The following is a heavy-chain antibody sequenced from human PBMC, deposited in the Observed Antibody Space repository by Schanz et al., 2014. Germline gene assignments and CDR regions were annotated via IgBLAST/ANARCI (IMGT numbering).Heavy chain of an antibody. CDR2: NSGSGGST. Sequence: EVQLLESGGGLVQPGGSLRLSCAASGFTFSSYAMSWVRPAPGQGLEWVSGNSGSGGSTYYADCLKGRFTISRDNAKNSQYQHMNSLGTEDTAVYNCTRANDRRGISFDSWGRGTLVTVSS. CDR1: GFTFSSYA. J-gene: IGHJ4*02. V-gene: IGHV3-23*01. CDR3: TRANDRRGISFDS.